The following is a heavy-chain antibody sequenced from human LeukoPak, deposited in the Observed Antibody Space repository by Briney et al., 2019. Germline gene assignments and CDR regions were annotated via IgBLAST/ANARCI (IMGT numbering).Heavy chain of an antibody. CDR1: GFTVSSNY. CDR3: AKAASGSYRPDY. Sequence: RSGGSLRLSCAASGFTVSSNYMSWVRQAPGKGLEWVSSLSSGGTGAYYADSVKGRFTISRDNSKSTLYLQMNSLRVEDTAVYFCAKAASGSYRPDYWGQGTLVTVSS. V-gene: IGHV3-23*01. D-gene: IGHD3-22*01. CDR2: LSSGGTGA. J-gene: IGHJ4*02.